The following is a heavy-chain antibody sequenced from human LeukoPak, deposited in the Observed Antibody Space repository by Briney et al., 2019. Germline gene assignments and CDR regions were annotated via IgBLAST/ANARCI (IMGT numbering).Heavy chain of an antibody. D-gene: IGHD3-3*01. V-gene: IGHV3-30*02. J-gene: IGHJ4*02. CDR3: AKGAAYQDLDY. CDR2: IRYDGSEK. CDR1: GFTFSNYA. Sequence: GGSLRLSCAASGFTFSNYAMNWVRRAPGKGLEWVAFIRYDGSEKNYADSVRGRFIVSRDNSKNTLYLQMNSLTTEDTAIYYCAKGAAYQDLDYWGQGTLVTVSS.